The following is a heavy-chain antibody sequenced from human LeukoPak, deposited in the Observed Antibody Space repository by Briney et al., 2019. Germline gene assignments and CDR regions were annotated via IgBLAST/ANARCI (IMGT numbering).Heavy chain of an antibody. CDR2: ISAYNGNT. D-gene: IGHD2-15*01. V-gene: IGHV1-18*01. J-gene: IGHJ6*02. CDR1: GYTFTSYG. CDR3: ARAPRKGYCSGGSCYTFLGYYYGMDV. Sequence: ASVKVSCKASGYTFTSYGISWVRQAPGQGLEWMGWISAYNGNTNYAQKLQGRVTMTTDTSTSTAYMELRSLRSDDTAVYYCARAPRKGYCSGGSCYTFLGYYYGMDVWGQGTTVTVSS.